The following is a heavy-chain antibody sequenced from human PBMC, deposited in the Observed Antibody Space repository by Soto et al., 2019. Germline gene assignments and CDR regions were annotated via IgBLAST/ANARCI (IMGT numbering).Heavy chain of an antibody. CDR2: IIPIFGTA. Sequence: SVKVSCKASGGTFSSYAISWVRQAPGQGLEWMGGIIPIFGTANYAQKFQGRVTITADESTSTAYMELSSLRSEYTAVYYCARVRHITMVRAVNRGYYYYCMDVWGRGTTVTVSS. J-gene: IGHJ6*02. D-gene: IGHD3-10*01. CDR1: GGTFSSYA. V-gene: IGHV1-69*13. CDR3: ARVRHITMVRAVNRGYYYYCMDV.